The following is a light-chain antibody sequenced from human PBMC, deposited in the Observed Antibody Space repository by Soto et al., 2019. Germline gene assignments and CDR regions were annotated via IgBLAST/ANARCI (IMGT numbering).Light chain of an antibody. CDR2: DAS. CDR3: QQYENLPT. V-gene: IGKV1-33*01. J-gene: IGKJ5*01. CDR1: QDISNY. Sequence: DVQMTQSRSSLSASVGDRVTITCQASQDISNYLNWYQQKLGKAPKLLIYDASNLEAGVPSRFRGSGSGTDFTFTISRLQPEDIATYYCQQYENLPTCGQGTRLEIK.